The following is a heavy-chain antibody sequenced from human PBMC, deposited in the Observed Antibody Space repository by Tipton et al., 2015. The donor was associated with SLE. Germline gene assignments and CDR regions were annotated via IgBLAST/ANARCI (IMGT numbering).Heavy chain of an antibody. D-gene: IGHD2-8*01. CDR3: ARGMLTWRGAIVGVDV. CDR2: ISYGGGT. Sequence: TLSLTCSVSGGSISSNYWIWIRQPPGKGLEWIGYISYGGGTNYNPSLKSRVTMSVDTAKNQFSLKQTSVTAADTAVYYCARGMLTWRGAIVGVDVWGQGPTVNVSS. CDR1: GGSISSNY. J-gene: IGHJ6*02. V-gene: IGHV4-59*08.